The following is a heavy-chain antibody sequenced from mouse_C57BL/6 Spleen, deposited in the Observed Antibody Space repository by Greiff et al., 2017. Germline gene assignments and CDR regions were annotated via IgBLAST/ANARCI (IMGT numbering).Heavy chain of an antibody. V-gene: IGHV1-59*01. CDR1: GYTFTSYW. Sequence: QVQLQQPGAELVRPGTSVKLSCKASGYTFTSYWMHWVKQRPGQGLEWIGVIDPSDSYTNYNQKFKGKATLTVDTSSSTAYMQLSSLTSEDSAVYYCARRDPYAMDYWGQGTSVTVSS. CDR3: ARRDPYAMDY. J-gene: IGHJ4*01. D-gene: IGHD3-3*01. CDR2: IDPSDSYT.